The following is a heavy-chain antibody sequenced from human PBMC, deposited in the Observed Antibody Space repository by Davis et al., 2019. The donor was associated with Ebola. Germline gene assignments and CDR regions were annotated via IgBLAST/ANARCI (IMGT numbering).Heavy chain of an antibody. J-gene: IGHJ4*02. Sequence: AASVKVSCKTSGYTFTSHDINWVRQATGQGLEWMGWMNPNSGNTGYAQKFQGRVTMTRNTSISTAYVELSSLRPEDTAMYYCARRVGSSGWFKFDYWGQGALVTVSS. V-gene: IGHV1-8*01. CDR2: MNPNSGNT. CDR1: GYTFTSHD. CDR3: ARRVGSSGWFKFDY. D-gene: IGHD6-19*01.